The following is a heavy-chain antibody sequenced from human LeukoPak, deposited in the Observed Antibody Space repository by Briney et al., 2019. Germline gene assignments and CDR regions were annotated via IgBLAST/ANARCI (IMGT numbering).Heavy chain of an antibody. D-gene: IGHD4-23*01. CDR3: AKPPATVVTPKDRDYYYGMDV. Sequence: GGSLRLSCAASGFTFSSYGMHWVRQAPGKGLEWVAVISYDGSNKYYADSVKGRFTISRDNSKNTLYLQMNSPRAEDTAVYYCAKPPATVVTPKDRDYYYGMDVGGQGTTVTVSS. J-gene: IGHJ6*02. CDR1: GFTFSSYG. CDR2: ISYDGSNK. V-gene: IGHV3-30*18.